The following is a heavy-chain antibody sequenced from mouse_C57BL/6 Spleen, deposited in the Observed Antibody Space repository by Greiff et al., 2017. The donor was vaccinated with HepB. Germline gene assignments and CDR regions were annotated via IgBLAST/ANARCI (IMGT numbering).Heavy chain of an antibody. D-gene: IGHD1-1*01. J-gene: IGHJ1*03. Sequence: EVQLQQSVAELVRPGASVKLSCTASGFNIKNTYMHWVKQRPEQGLEWIGRIDPANGNTKYAPKFQGKATITADTSSNTAYLQLSSLTSEDTAIYYCARHRGTTVVARYFDVWGTGTTVTVSS. CDR1: GFNIKNTY. CDR3: ARHRGTTVVARYFDV. CDR2: IDPANGNT. V-gene: IGHV14-3*01.